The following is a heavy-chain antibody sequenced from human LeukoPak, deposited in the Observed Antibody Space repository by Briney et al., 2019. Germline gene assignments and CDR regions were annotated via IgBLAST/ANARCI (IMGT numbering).Heavy chain of an antibody. J-gene: IGHJ4*02. Sequence: GGSLRLSCVASGFIFSRYSMNWVRQAPGKGLEWVSSISSSSIYIYYADSVKGRFTISRDNARKSLYLQMNSLRADDTAIYYCARDSDVHCSGGSCTNFDYWGQGTLVTVSS. D-gene: IGHD2-15*01. CDR1: GFIFSRYS. V-gene: IGHV3-21*01. CDR3: ARDSDVHCSGGSCTNFDY. CDR2: ISSSSIYI.